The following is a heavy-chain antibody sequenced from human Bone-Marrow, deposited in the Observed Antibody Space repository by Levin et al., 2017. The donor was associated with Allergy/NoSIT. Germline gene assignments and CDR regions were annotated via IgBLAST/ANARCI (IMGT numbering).Heavy chain of an antibody. D-gene: IGHD3-10*01. J-gene: IGHJ5*02. Sequence: PSQTLSLTCTVSGGSISSSYWSWIRQPAGKGLEWIGRIYTSGSTNYNPSLTSRVTMSVDTSKNQFSLKLSSVTAADTAVYYCARDIGGGVRGVWFDPWGQGTLVTVSS. CDR1: GGSISSSY. CDR2: IYTSGST. CDR3: ARDIGGGVRGVWFDP. V-gene: IGHV4-4*07.